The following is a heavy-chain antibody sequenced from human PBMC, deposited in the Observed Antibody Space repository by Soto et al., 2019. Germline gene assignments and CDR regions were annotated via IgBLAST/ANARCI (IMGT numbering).Heavy chain of an antibody. J-gene: IGHJ4*02. CDR1: GFTFSSYA. V-gene: IGHV3-23*01. CDR2: ISGSGGST. D-gene: IGHD3-22*01. Sequence: PGGSLRLSCAASGFTFSSYAMSWVRQSPGKGLEWVSAISGSGGSTYYADSVKGRFTISRDNSKNTLYLQMNSLRAEDTAVYYCAKDLARYYYDSSGAYWGQGTLVTVSS. CDR3: AKDLARYYYDSSGAY.